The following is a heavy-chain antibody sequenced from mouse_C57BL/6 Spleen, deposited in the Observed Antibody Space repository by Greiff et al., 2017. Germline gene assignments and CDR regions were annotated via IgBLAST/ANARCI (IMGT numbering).Heavy chain of an antibody. Sequence: EVKLMESGPGLVKPSQSLSLTCSVTGYSITSGYYWNWIRQFPGNKLEWMGYISYDGSNNYNPSLKNRISITRDTSKNQFFLKLNSVTTEDTATYYCASGAGNYVYYAMDYWGQGTSVTVSS. CDR3: ASGAGNYVYYAMDY. CDR2: ISYDGSN. D-gene: IGHD2-1*01. CDR1: GYSITSGYY. J-gene: IGHJ4*01. V-gene: IGHV3-6*01.